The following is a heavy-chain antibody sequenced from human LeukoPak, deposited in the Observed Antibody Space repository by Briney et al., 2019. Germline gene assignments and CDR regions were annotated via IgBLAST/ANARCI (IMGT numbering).Heavy chain of an antibody. CDR2: IRT. Sequence: GGSLRLSCAVSGITLSNYGMSWVRQTPGKGLEWVAGIRTNYADSVKGRFTISRDNPKNTLYLQMNSLRAEDTAVYYCAKLGGQEVYNYYVGVWGKGTTVAVSS. V-gene: IGHV3-23*01. D-gene: IGHD3-16*01. CDR1: GITLSNYG. CDR3: AKLGGQEVYNYYVGV. J-gene: IGHJ6*03.